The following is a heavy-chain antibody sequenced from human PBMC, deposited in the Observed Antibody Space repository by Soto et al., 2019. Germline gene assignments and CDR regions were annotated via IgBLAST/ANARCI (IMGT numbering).Heavy chain of an antibody. J-gene: IGHJ6*02. V-gene: IGHV3-23*01. Sequence: EMQLLESGGGLGQPGGSLRLSCVASPITVYNFAAMSWVRQAPESGLEGVSTISGRGDHKYYADSVKGGFTISRYKSKNRLYLQMDGLRVEDTAVYYCAKDRALETQTPYGMDVWGQGTTVTV. D-gene: IGHD3-10*01. CDR1: PITVYNFAA. CDR3: AKDRALETQTPYGMDV. CDR2: ISGRGDHK.